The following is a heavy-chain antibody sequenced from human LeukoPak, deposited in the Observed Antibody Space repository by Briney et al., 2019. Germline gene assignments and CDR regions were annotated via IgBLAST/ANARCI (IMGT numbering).Heavy chain of an antibody. CDR1: GGSFSGYY. Sequence: SETLSLTCAVYGGSFSGYYWSWIRQPPGKGLEWIGEINHSGSTNYNPSLKSRVTISVDTSKNQFSLKLSSVTAADTAVYYCARALGYCSGGSCYVVDVWGQGTTVTVSS. CDR2: INHSGST. J-gene: IGHJ6*02. V-gene: IGHV4-34*01. CDR3: ARALGYCSGGSCYVVDV. D-gene: IGHD2-15*01.